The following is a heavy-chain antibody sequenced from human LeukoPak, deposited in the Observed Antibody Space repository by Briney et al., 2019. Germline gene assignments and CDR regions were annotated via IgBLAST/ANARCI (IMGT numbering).Heavy chain of an antibody. D-gene: IGHD2-21*02. J-gene: IGHJ6*02. CDR3: ARDFVVVTAIPGYYYYGMDV. Sequence: ASVKVSCKASGYTFTGYYMHWVRQAPGQGLEWMGWINPNSGGTNYAQKFQGRVTMTRDTSISTAYMELSRLRSDDTAVYYCARDFVVVTAIPGYYYYGMDVWGQGTTVTVSS. V-gene: IGHV1-2*02. CDR2: INPNSGGT. CDR1: GYTFTGYY.